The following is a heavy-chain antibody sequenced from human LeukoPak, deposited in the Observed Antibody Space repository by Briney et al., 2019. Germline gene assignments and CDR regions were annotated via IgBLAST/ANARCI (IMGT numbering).Heavy chain of an antibody. CDR1: GDSVSRNSAV. V-gene: IGHV6-1*01. J-gene: IGHJ3*02. CDR3: ARLLNAAFDI. Sequence: SQTLSLTCALSGDSVSRNSAVWHWIRQSPSRGLEWLGRTYYRSEWYYHYAVSVKSRITINPDTSKNQFSLQLNSVTPDDTGVYYCARLLNAAFDIWGLGTMVTVSS. CDR2: TYYRSEWYY.